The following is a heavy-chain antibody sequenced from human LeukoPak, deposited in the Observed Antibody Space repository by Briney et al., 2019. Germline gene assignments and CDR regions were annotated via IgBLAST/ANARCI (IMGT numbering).Heavy chain of an antibody. J-gene: IGHJ4*02. CDR3: TTDGLVTPAFDY. CDR1: GFTFGDYA. Sequence: GGSLRLSCTASGFTFGDYAMSWFRQAPGKGLEWVGFIRSKPYGGTTDYAAPVKGRFTISRDDSKNTLYLQMNSLKTEDTAVYYCTTDGLVTPAFDYWGQGTLVTVSS. CDR2: IRSKPYGGTT. V-gene: IGHV3-49*03.